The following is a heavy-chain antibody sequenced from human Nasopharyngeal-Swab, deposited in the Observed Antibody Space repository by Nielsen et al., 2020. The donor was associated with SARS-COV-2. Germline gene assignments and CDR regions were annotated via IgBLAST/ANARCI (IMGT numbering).Heavy chain of an antibody. CDR2: INQDGSED. J-gene: IGHJ3*01. Sequence: GESLKISCAASGFTLSYQWMGWVRQAPGKGLQWVADINQDGSEDVYVDSVKGRFTISRDNAKNSLYLQMNSLRAEDTAIYYCARDWGRAFDVWSQGTMVTVSS. CDR3: ARDWGRAFDV. CDR1: GFTLSYQW. V-gene: IGHV3-7*01. D-gene: IGHD3-16*01.